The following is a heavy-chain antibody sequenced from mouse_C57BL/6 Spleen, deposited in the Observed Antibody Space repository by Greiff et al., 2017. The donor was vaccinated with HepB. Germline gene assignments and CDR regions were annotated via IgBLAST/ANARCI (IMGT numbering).Heavy chain of an antibody. V-gene: IGHV1-22*01. D-gene: IGHD1-1*01. J-gene: IGHJ1*03. Sequence: EVQLQQSGPELVKPGASVKMSCKASGYTFTDYNMHWVKQSHGKSLEWIGYINPNNGGTSYNQKFKGKATLTVNKSSSTAYMELRSLTSAESAVYYCARNYGSSYGYFDVWGTGTTVTVSS. CDR2: INPNNGGT. CDR1: GYTFTDYN. CDR3: ARNYGSSYGYFDV.